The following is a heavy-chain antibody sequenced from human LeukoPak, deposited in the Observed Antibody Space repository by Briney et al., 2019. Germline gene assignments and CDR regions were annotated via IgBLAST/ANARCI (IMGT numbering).Heavy chain of an antibody. CDR2: TYYSGST. J-gene: IGHJ4*02. Sequence: SETLSLTCTVSGGSISSSSYSWGWIRQPPGKGLEWIGSTYYSGSTYYNPSLKSRVTISVDTSKNQFSLKLSSVTAADTAVYYCLGNYYDSSGYFHWGQGTLVTVSS. CDR3: LGNYYDSSGYFH. V-gene: IGHV4-39*01. CDR1: GGSISSSSYS. D-gene: IGHD3-22*01.